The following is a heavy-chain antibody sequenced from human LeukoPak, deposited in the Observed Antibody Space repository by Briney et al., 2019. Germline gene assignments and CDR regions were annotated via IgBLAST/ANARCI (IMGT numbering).Heavy chain of an antibody. CDR2: IYTSGST. J-gene: IGHJ4*02. D-gene: IGHD5-18*01. V-gene: IGHV4-4*07. CDR1: GDSISSYY. CDR3: ATRGNTYGSAYFDY. Sequence: SETLSLTCTVSGDSISSYYWSWIRQPAGKGLEWIGRIYTSGSTNYNPSLKSRVTISVDTSKNHFSLKLRSVTAADTAVYYCATRGNTYGSAYFDYWGPGTLVTVSS.